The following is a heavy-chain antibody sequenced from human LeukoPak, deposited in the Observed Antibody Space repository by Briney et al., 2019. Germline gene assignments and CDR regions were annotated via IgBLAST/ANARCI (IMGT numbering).Heavy chain of an antibody. Sequence: GRSLRLSCAASGFTVSTNYMTWVRQAPGKGLEWFSVISSGGNTYYADSVKGRFTISRDNSKNTMYLQMNSLRAEDTAVYYCGRLTSWGQGTLVTVSS. CDR3: GRLTS. D-gene: IGHD4/OR15-4a*01. CDR1: GFTVSTNY. V-gene: IGHV3-53*01. CDR2: ISSGGNT. J-gene: IGHJ4*02.